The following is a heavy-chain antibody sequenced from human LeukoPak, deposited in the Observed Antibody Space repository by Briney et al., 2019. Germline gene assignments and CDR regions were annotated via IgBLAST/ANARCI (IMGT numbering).Heavy chain of an antibody. CDR3: ARDSSGKGTWYFDL. CDR2: IYRDGQT. Sequence: GGSLTLSCAASGFSVSNDYMSWVRQAPGKGLEWVSVIYRDGQTYEAASVRGRFTISRDSFENMVYLQMNSLRVEDTAVYYCARDSSGKGTWYFDLWGRGTLVTVSS. CDR1: GFSVSNDY. D-gene: IGHD2-15*01. V-gene: IGHV3-53*01. J-gene: IGHJ2*01.